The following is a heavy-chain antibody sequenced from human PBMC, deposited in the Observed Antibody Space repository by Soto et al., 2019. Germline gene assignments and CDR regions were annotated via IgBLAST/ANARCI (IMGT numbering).Heavy chain of an antibody. CDR2: ISSISTYI. V-gene: IGHV3-21*01. J-gene: IGHJ4*02. CDR3: ARVHTAARDY. Sequence: EVQLVESGGVLVKPGGSLRLSCAVSGFTFSAYTMSCVRQPPWKGLEWVASISSISTYINYADSVKGRFTIARDNARNSLYLQMDSLRVEDTAVYYCARVHTAARDYWGQGTLVTVSS. D-gene: IGHD6-6*01. CDR1: GFTFSAYT.